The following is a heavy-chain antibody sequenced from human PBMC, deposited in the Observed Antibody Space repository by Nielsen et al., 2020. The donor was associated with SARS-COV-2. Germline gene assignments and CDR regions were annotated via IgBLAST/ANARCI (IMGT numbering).Heavy chain of an antibody. CDR1: GFTFDDYA. CDR2: ISWNSGSI. V-gene: IGHV3-9*01. D-gene: IGHD3-10*01. Sequence: SLKISCAASGFTFDDYAMHWVRQAPGKGLEWVSGISWNSGSIGYADSVKGRFTISRDNAKNSLYLQMNSLRAEDTAVYYCAKEVTYGYGSSYYGFDVWGQGTTVTVSS. CDR3: AKEVTYGYGSSYYGFDV. J-gene: IGHJ6*02.